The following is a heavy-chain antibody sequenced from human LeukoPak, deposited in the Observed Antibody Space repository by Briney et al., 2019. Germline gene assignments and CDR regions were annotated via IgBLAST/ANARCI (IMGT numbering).Heavy chain of an antibody. CDR2: ISSRSSTI. Sequence: GGSLRLSCAASRFTFSTHDLNWVRQAPGKGLEWVSFISSRSSTIYYADSVKGRFTISRDNAKNSLYLQMNSLRAEDTAVYYCARDMYQLLRSHPRGYGPFDYWGQGTLVTVSS. J-gene: IGHJ4*02. D-gene: IGHD2-2*01. CDR3: ARDMYQLLRSHPRGYGPFDY. CDR1: RFTFSTHD. V-gene: IGHV3-48*04.